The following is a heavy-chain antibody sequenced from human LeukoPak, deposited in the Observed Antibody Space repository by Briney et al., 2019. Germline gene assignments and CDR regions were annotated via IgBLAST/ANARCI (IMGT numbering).Heavy chain of an antibody. Sequence: GGSLRLSCAVSGFTFSRYWMSWVRQAPGKGLEWVANIKQDGSEKYYVDSVKGRFTISRDNAKNSLYLQMNSLRAEDTAVYYCARHRLHFGSLPFDIWGQGTMVTVSS. V-gene: IGHV3-7*01. CDR1: GFTFSRYW. D-gene: IGHD3-16*01. CDR3: ARHRLHFGSLPFDI. J-gene: IGHJ3*02. CDR2: IKQDGSEK.